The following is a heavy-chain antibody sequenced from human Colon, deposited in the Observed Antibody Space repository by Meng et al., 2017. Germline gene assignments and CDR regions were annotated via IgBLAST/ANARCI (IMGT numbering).Heavy chain of an antibody. J-gene: IGHJ3*02. V-gene: IGHV1-18*01. CDR2: ISAYNGNT. CDR3: ARGRPLASPTGYDAFDI. Sequence: ASVKVSCKASGYTFTSYTISWVRQAPGQGLEWMGWISAYNGNTNYAQKLQGRVTMTTDTSTSTAYMELRSLRSDDTAVYYCARGRPLASPTGYDAFDIWGQGTMVTVSS. CDR1: GYTFTSYT. D-gene: IGHD5-12*01.